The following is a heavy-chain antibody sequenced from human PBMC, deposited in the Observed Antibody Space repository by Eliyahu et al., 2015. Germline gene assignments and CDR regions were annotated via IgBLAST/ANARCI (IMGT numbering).Heavy chain of an antibody. Sequence: QVQLVESGGGVVQPGGSLRLSCAASGFTFSSYGMHWVRQAPGKGLEWVAFIRYDGSNKYYADSVKGRFTISRDNSKNTLYLQMNSLRAEDTAVYYCARDGGSYGYFDYWGQGTLVTVSS. CDR1: GFTFSSYG. V-gene: IGHV3-30*02. J-gene: IGHJ4*02. CDR3: ARDGGSYGYFDY. D-gene: IGHD1-26*01. CDR2: IRYDGSNK.